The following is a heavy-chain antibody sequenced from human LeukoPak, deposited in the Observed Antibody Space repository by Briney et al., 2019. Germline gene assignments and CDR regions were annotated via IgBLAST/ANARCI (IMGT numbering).Heavy chain of an antibody. J-gene: IGHJ5*02. D-gene: IGHD2-2*02. CDR2: INPNSGGT. CDR3: ARGLVVPAAIRIDWFDP. V-gene: IGHV1-2*02. Sequence: ASVKVSCKASGYTFTGYHMHWVRQAPGQGLEWMGWINPNSGGTNYAQKFQGRVTMTRDTSISTAYMELSRLRSDDTAVYYCARGLVVPAAIRIDWFDPWGQGTLVTVSS. CDR1: GYTFTGYH.